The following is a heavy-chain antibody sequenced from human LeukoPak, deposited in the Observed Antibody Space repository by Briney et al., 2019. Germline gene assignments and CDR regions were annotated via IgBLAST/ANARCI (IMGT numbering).Heavy chain of an antibody. CDR1: GYTFTSYY. J-gene: IGHJ4*02. CDR3: ASPAYGDYYFDY. V-gene: IGHV1-46*01. D-gene: IGHD4-17*01. CDR2: INPSGGST. Sequence: ASVKVSFKASGYTFTSYYMHWVRQAPGQGLEWMGIINPSGGSTSYAQKFQGRVTMTRDTSTSTVYMELSSLRSEDTAVYYCASPAYGDYYFDYWGQGTLVTVSS.